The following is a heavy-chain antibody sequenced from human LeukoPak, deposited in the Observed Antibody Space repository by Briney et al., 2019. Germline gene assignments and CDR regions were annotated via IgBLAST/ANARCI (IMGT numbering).Heavy chain of an antibody. CDR1: GFTFSSYA. CDR3: ARDQGNSGYDLYYFDY. V-gene: IGHV3-30*04. Sequence: GGSLRLSCAASGFTFSSYAMHWVRQAPGKGLEWVAVISYDGSNKYYADSVKGRFTISRDNSKNTLYLQMNSLRAEDTAVYYCARDQGNSGYDLYYFDYWGQGTLVTVSS. D-gene: IGHD5-12*01. J-gene: IGHJ4*02. CDR2: ISYDGSNK.